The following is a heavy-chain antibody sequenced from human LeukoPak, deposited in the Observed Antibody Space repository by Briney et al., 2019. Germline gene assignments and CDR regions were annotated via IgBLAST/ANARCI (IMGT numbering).Heavy chain of an antibody. Sequence: GRSLTLSCAASLSTLSTYWMTWFRQTPGGGLEWVASLKQDGSDKYYVDSVKGRFTISRGNAGNSLYLQMNSLRAEDTAVYYCARETRGTVGSYWGQGTLVTVSS. CDR3: ARETRGTVGSY. D-gene: IGHD1-26*01. J-gene: IGHJ4*02. V-gene: IGHV3-7*05. CDR1: LSTLSTYW. CDR2: LKQDGSDK.